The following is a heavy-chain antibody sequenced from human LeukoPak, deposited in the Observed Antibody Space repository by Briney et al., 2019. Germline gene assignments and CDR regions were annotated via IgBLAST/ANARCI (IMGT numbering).Heavy chain of an antibody. CDR2: ISGSSTYI. V-gene: IGHV3-21*01. CDR3: ARRLGREGYNPNWFDP. Sequence: PGGSLRLSCAASGFTFSSYRMNWVRQAPGKGLEWVSPISGSSTYIYYADSVKGRFTISRDNAKNSLYLQMNSLRAEDTAGYHCARRLGREGYNPNWFDPWGRGTLVTVSS. J-gene: IGHJ5*02. CDR1: GFTFSSYR. D-gene: IGHD5-24*01.